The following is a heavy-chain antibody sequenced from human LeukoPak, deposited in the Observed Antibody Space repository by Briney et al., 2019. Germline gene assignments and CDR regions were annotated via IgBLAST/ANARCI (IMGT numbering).Heavy chain of an antibody. Sequence: PSETLSVTLSGYGGSFSGYYWGWIRQPPGKGPEWSGEINYRGRTNYNPSLKGRVATSVDPSKNQDYLKVSSVNDADTAVYYCARVTKSTRGPVRAFDIWGQGRMVSDCS. CDR2: INYRGRT. J-gene: IGHJ3*02. D-gene: IGHD1-1*01. V-gene: IGHV4-34*01. CDR3: ARVTKSTRGPVRAFDI. CDR1: GGSFSGYY.